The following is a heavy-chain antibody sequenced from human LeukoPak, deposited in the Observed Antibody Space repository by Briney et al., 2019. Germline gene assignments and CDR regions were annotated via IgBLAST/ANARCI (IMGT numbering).Heavy chain of an antibody. CDR2: IRYDGSNK. D-gene: IGHD3-22*01. CDR1: GFTFSSYG. Sequence: GGSLRLSCAASGFTFSSYGMHWVRQAPGKGLEWVAFIRYDGSNKYYADSVKGRFTISRDNSKNTLYLQMNSLRAEDTAMYYCAKRSGYYDSSGSFDYWGQGTLVTVSS. CDR3: AKRSGYYDSSGSFDY. V-gene: IGHV3-30*02. J-gene: IGHJ4*02.